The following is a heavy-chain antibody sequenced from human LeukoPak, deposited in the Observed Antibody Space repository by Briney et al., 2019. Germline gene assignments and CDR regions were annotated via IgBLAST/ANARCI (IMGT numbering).Heavy chain of an antibody. J-gene: IGHJ4*02. CDR3: ANKLWFGDQMYYFDY. CDR2: IIPIFGTA. Sequence: GASVKVSCKASGGTFSSYAISWVRQAPGQGLEWMGRIIPIFGTANYAQKFQGRVTITTDESTSTAYMELSSLRSEDTAVYYCANKLWFGDQMYYFDYWGQGTLVTVSS. V-gene: IGHV1-69*05. D-gene: IGHD3-10*01. CDR1: GGTFSSYA.